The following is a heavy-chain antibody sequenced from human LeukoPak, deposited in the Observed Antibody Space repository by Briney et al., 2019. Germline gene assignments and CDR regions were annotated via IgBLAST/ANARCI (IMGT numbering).Heavy chain of an antibody. CDR3: ASTLSQYSYGPEAFDI. V-gene: IGHV3-30*02. Sequence: GGSLRLSCAASGFTFSSYGMHWVRQAPGKGLEWVAFIRYDGSNKYYADSVKGRFTISRDNSKNTLYLQMNSLRAEDTAVYYCASTLSQYSYGPEAFDIWGQGTMVTVSS. J-gene: IGHJ3*02. CDR2: IRYDGSNK. CDR1: GFTFSSYG. D-gene: IGHD5-18*01.